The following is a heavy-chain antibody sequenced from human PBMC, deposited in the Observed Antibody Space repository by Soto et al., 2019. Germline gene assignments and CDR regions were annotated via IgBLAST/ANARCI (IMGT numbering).Heavy chain of an antibody. J-gene: IGHJ4*02. CDR1: GFTFSSYW. D-gene: IGHD4-17*01. Sequence: GGSLRLSCAASGFTFSSYWMSWVRQAPGKGLEWVANIKQDGSEKYYVDSVKGRFTISRDNAKNSLYLQMNSLRAEDTAVYYCARDQSRYGDPHPFDYWGQGTLVTVSS. V-gene: IGHV3-7*05. CDR3: ARDQSRYGDPHPFDY. CDR2: IKQDGSEK.